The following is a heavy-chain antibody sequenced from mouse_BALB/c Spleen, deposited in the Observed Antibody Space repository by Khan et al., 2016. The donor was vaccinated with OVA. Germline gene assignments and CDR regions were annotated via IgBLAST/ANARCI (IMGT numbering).Heavy chain of an antibody. D-gene: IGHD2-10*01. CDR3: ERPAYFCYGLDD. J-gene: IGHJ4*01. CDR1: GHTFTTFG. V-gene: IGHV9-3-1*01. Sequence: IQLVQSEPEVKKPGETVKISCTASGHTFTTFGMNLVKPAPGKGLKWMDWINTYTGEPTYANDFNGRFAFSLDTSASTAYLQINNPKHEDTATSFGERPAYFCYGLDDWGQGTSVTVSS. CDR2: INTYTGEP.